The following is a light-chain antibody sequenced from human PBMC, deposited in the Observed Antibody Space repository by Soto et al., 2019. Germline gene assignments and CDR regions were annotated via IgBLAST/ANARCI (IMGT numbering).Light chain of an antibody. J-gene: IGLJ2*01. V-gene: IGLV2-14*01. CDR2: DVS. CDR1: SSNVGGYNY. Sequence: QSALTQPASLSGSPVQSITISCTGTSSNVGGYNYVSWYQQHPGKAPKLMIYDVSNRPSGVSNRFSGSKSGNTASLTISGLQAEDEADYYCSSYTSSSTLVFGGGTKLTVL. CDR3: SSYTSSSTLV.